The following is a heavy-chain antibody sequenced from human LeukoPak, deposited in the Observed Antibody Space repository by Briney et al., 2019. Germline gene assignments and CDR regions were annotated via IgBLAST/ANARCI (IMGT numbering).Heavy chain of an antibody. J-gene: IGHJ6*03. Sequence: SVKVSCKASGGTFSSYAISWVRQAPGQGLEWMGGIIPIFGTANYAQKFQGRVTITTDESTSTAYMELSSLRSEDTAVYYCARFAAGGSYYYYMDVWGKGTTVTVSS. CDR1: GGTFSSYA. V-gene: IGHV1-69*05. CDR3: ARFAAGGSYYYYMDV. CDR2: IIPIFGTA. D-gene: IGHD6-25*01.